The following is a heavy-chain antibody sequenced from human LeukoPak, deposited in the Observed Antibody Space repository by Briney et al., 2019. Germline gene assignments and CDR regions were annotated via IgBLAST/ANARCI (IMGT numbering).Heavy chain of an antibody. J-gene: IGHJ4*02. Sequence: ASVKVSCKASGYTFTGYYMHWVRQAPGQGLEWMGWISAYNGDTNYAQKLQGRVTMTTDTSTSTAYMELRSLRSDDTAVYYCAREQMGDYDYAFDYWGQGTLVTVSS. D-gene: IGHD5-12*01. CDR2: ISAYNGDT. V-gene: IGHV1-18*04. CDR1: GYTFTGYY. CDR3: AREQMGDYDYAFDY.